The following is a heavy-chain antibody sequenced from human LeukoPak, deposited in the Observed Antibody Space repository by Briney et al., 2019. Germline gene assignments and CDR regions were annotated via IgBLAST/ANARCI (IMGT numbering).Heavy chain of an antibody. CDR2: IYYSGST. CDR3: ASHQLKLTPIDY. D-gene: IGHD1-1*01. CDR1: GGSISSYY. V-gene: IGHV4-59*08. J-gene: IGHJ4*02. Sequence: SETLSLTCTVSGGSISSYYWSWIRQPPGKGLEWIGYIYYSGSTNYNPSLKSRVTISVDTSKNQFSLKLSSVTAADTAVYYCASHQLKLTPIDYLGQGTLVIVSS.